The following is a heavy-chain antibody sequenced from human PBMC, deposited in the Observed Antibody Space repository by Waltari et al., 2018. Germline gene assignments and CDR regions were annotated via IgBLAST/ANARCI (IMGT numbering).Heavy chain of an antibody. Sequence: EVQLVESGGDLVQPGGSLSLSCAASGFTFSTYWMTWVRQAPGKGLEWLANRKEDGSEKNYVDSVKGRFTISRDNAKNSLYLQMNSLRAEDTAVYYCARDPHYSNFDYWGQGTLVTVSS. CDR1: GFTFSTYW. V-gene: IGHV3-7*01. D-gene: IGHD4-4*01. CDR2: RKEDGSEK. J-gene: IGHJ4*02. CDR3: ARDPHYSNFDY.